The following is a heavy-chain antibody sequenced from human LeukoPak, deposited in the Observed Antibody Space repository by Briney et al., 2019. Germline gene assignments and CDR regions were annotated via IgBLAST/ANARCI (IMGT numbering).Heavy chain of an antibody. J-gene: IGHJ4*02. D-gene: IGHD3-10*01. Sequence: PGGSLRLSCAASGFTFDDYGMSWVRQAPGKGLEWVSGINWNGGSTGYADSVKGRFTISRDNAKNSLYLQMNSLRAEDTALYYCARRVYYGAGSYYSDYWGQGTLVSVSS. V-gene: IGHV3-20*04. CDR3: ARRVYYGAGSYYSDY. CDR1: GFTFDDYG. CDR2: INWNGGST.